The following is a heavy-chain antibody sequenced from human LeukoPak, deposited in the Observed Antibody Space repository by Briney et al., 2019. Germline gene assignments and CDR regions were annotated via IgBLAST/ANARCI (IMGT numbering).Heavy chain of an antibody. V-gene: IGHV3-73*01. Sequence: QTGGSLRLSCAASGFTFSGSAMHWVRQASGKGLEWVGRIRSKANSYATAYAASVKGRFTISRDDSKNTAYLQMNSLKAEDTAVYYCTTTYYYDSSGYDWGQGTLVTVSS. CDR3: TTTYYYDSSGYD. D-gene: IGHD3-22*01. J-gene: IGHJ4*02. CDR2: IRSKANSYAT. CDR1: GFTFSGSA.